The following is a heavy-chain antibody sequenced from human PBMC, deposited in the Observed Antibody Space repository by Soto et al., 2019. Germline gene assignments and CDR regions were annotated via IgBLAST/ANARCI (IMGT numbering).Heavy chain of an antibody. CDR2: IRSKAYGGTT. CDR1: GFTLGDYA. Sequence: PLRLSCKASGFTLGDYAMSWFRQAPLKVLHRVRFIRSKAYGGTTEYAASVKGRFTISRDDSKSIAYLKMNSLKTEDTAVYYRTRGYYDSSGYYYASTPFDYWGQGTLVAASS. V-gene: IGHV3-49*03. D-gene: IGHD3-22*01. J-gene: IGHJ4*02. CDR3: TRGYYDSSGYYYASTPFDY.